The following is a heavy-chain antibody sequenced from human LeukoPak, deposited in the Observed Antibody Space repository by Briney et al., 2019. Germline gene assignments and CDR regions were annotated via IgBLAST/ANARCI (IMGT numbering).Heavy chain of an antibody. Sequence: GGSLRLSCAASGFTFNIYGMRWVRQAPGKGLEWVACVRYDGSDKYYADSVKGRLTISRDNSKNTLYVQMNSLRLEDTAVYYCARDRGSSWDGAFDIWGQGTMVTVSS. D-gene: IGHD6-13*01. CDR3: ARDRGSSWDGAFDI. CDR2: VRYDGSDK. CDR1: GFTFNIYG. J-gene: IGHJ3*02. V-gene: IGHV3-30*02.